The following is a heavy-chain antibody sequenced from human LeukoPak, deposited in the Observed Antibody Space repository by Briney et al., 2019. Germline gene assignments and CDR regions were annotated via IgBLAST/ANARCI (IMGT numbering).Heavy chain of an antibody. Sequence: SGTLSLTCAVSGGSISSSNWWSWVRQPPGKGPEWIGEIYHSGSTNYNPSLKSRVTISVDTSKKQFSLKLSSVTAADTAVYYCVTYYFDSSGPKKNYWGQGTLVTVSS. D-gene: IGHD3-22*01. J-gene: IGHJ4*02. CDR3: VTYYFDSSGPKKNY. V-gene: IGHV4-4*02. CDR1: GGSISSSNW. CDR2: IYHSGST.